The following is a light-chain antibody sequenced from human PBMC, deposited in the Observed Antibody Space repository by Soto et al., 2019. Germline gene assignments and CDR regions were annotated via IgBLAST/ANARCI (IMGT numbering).Light chain of an antibody. CDR2: LGS. CDR1: QSLLHSNGYNY. V-gene: IGKV2-28*01. J-gene: IGKJ1*01. Sequence: DSVVTQSPLSLPVTPGEPASISCRSSQSLLHSNGYNYLDWYLQKPGQSPQLLIYLGSNRASGVPDRFSGSVSGTDFTLKISRVEAEDVGLYYCMQALQAPLTFGQGTKVEI. CDR3: MQALQAPLT.